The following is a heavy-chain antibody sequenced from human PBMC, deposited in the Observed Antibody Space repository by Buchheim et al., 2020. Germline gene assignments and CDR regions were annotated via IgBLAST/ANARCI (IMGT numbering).Heavy chain of an antibody. Sequence: EVQLVESGGGLVQPGGSLRLSCAASGFSFSSYTMNWVRQAPGKGLGWVSYIGSSGSAKYYADSVKGRFTISSDNANNSLYLQMNSLRVEDTAVYYCARSRTAGTYYFDYWGQGAL. V-gene: IGHV3-48*01. CDR3: ARSRTAGTYYFDY. J-gene: IGHJ4*02. D-gene: IGHD6-19*01. CDR1: GFSFSSYT. CDR2: IGSSGSAK.